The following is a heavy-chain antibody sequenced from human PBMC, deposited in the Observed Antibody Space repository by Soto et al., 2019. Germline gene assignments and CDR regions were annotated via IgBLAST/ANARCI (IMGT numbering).Heavy chain of an antibody. CDR2: IYYSGST. Sequence: QLQLQESGPGLVKPSETLSLTCTVSGGSISSSSYYWGWIRQPPGKGLEWIGSIYYSGSTYYNPSLKSRVTISVDTSKNQFSLKLSSVTAADTAVYYCARHGSLRGGYCSSTSCYGGYFDYWGQGTLVTVSS. CDR1: GGSISSSSYY. D-gene: IGHD2-2*03. V-gene: IGHV4-39*01. J-gene: IGHJ4*02. CDR3: ARHGSLRGGYCSSTSCYGGYFDY.